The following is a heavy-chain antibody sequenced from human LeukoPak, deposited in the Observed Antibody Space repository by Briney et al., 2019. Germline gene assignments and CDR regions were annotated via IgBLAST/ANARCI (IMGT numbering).Heavy chain of an antibody. Sequence: SETLSLTCTVSGGSTRSSSYYWGWIRQPPGKGLEWIGNIYYGGSTYYNPSLKSRVTISVDTSKDQFSLKLSSVTAADTAVYYCAREFYYDRVFDYWGQGTLVTVSS. V-gene: IGHV4-39*07. J-gene: IGHJ4*02. CDR3: AREFYYDRVFDY. CDR2: IYYGGST. CDR1: GGSTRSSSYY. D-gene: IGHD3-22*01.